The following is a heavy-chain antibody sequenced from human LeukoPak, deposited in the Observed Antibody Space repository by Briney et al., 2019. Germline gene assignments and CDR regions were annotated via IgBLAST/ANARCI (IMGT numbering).Heavy chain of an antibody. CDR1: GFIFSDYA. J-gene: IGHJ4*02. V-gene: IGHV3-23*01. Sequence: GGSLRLSCAASGFIFSDYAMSWVRQAPGKGLQWVSSVSGTGGSTYYADSVRGRFTVSRENYKNTLYLQMNSLRAENTAVYNCGKDKDRLTDPSYSFGSDYSGQGALVSVSS. CDR3: GKDKDRLTDPSYSFGSDY. D-gene: IGHD5-12*01. CDR2: VSGTGGST.